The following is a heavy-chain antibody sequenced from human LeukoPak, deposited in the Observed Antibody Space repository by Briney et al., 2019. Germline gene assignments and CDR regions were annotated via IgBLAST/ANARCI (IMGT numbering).Heavy chain of an antibody. CDR1: GYSFSNYW. Sequence: GESLKISCQGSGYSFSNYWIAWVRQMPGKGLEWMGIIFPADSHTRYSPSFQGQVTISADKSISTAYLQWSSLKASDTAMYYCARRAIAAAGSNFDYWGQGTLVTVSS. D-gene: IGHD6-13*01. CDR2: IFPADSHT. J-gene: IGHJ4*02. V-gene: IGHV5-51*01. CDR3: ARRAIAAAGSNFDY.